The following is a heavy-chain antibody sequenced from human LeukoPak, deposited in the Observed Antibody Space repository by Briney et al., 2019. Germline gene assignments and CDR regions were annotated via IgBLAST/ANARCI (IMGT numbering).Heavy chain of an antibody. CDR2: IIPISGTT. V-gene: IGHV1-69*13. D-gene: IGHD1-26*01. J-gene: IGHJ5*02. CDR3: ARKLRLGGNWFDP. CDR1: GGTFTSYA. Sequence: GASVKVSCKTSGGTFTSYAITWVRQAPGQGLEWMGKIIPISGTTNYAHKFQGRVTFTADESTSTAYMELSSLRSEDTALYYCARKLRLGGNWFDPWGQGTLVTVSS.